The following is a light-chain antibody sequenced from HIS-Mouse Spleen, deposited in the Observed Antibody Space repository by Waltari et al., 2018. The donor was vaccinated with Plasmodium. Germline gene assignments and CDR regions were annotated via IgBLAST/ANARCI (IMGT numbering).Light chain of an antibody. CDR1: RSHVGGYTY. Sequence: QSALTQPPSASGSPGQSVTIPCTGTRSHVGGYTYVSWYQQHPGQAPKLMIYEVSKRPSGVPDRFSGSKSGNTASLTVSGLQAEDEADYYCSSYAGSNNLVFGGGTKLTVL. J-gene: IGLJ2*01. CDR3: SSYAGSNNLV. CDR2: EVS. V-gene: IGLV2-8*01.